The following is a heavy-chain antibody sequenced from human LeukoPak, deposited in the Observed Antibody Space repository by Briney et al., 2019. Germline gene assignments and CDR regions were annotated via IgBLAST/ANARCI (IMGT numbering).Heavy chain of an antibody. CDR2: RTPNSGGT. V-gene: IGHV1-2*02. J-gene: IGHJ1*01. D-gene: IGHD3-10*01. CDR1: GYTFTGFC. CDR3: ARDLDNYSGSGSYYNGDPLFQH. Sequence: GASMKVSCKASGYTFTGFCIHWVRQAPGQGLEWMGWRTPNSGGTNYAQNCQGRVTMTRDTSISTGYMELSRLRSDDTAVYYCARDLDNYSGSGSYYNGDPLFQHWGQGTLVTVSS.